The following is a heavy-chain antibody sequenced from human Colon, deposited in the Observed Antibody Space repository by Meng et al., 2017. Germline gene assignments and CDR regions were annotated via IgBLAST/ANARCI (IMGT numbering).Heavy chain of an antibody. CDR2: IYSSGST. J-gene: IGHJ4*02. Sequence: QVQMPVLGPGLGRPSETLSLTCNVSGVSVQSCIYYWNWIRQPPGKTLAWIGYIYSSGSTTYNPSLKSRVTISLDTPKNQFSLKLTSVTAADTAVYYCAREGPIAVAGYDYWGQGTLVTVSS. CDR1: GVSVQSCIYY. D-gene: IGHD6-19*01. CDR3: AREGPIAVAGYDY. V-gene: IGHV4-61*01.